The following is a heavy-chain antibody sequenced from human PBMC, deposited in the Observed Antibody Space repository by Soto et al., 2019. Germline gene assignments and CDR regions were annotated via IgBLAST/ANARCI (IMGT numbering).Heavy chain of an antibody. D-gene: IGHD3-9*01. CDR1: DGSVSSANYY. CDR3: ARDRVVSSYDILTGHGYYFDY. CDR2: IYTSGST. Sequence: QVQLQESGPGLVKPSETLSLTCTVSDGSVSSANYYWSWIRQPAGKGLEWIGRIYTSGSTNYNPSLKSRVTMSVDTSKNQFSLKLSSVTAADTAVYYCARDRVVSSYDILTGHGYYFDYWGQGTLVTVSS. V-gene: IGHV4-61*02. J-gene: IGHJ4*02.